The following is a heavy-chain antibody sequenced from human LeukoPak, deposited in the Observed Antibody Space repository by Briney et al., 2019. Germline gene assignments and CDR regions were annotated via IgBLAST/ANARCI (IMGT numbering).Heavy chain of an antibody. D-gene: IGHD5-18*01. CDR3: ARAGGYSYGYATNWYFDL. Sequence: SETLSLTCTVSGGSISSSSYYWGWIRQPPGKGLEWIGSIYCSGSTYYNPSLKSRVTISVDTSKNQFSLKLSSVTAADTAVYYCARAGGYSYGYATNWYFDLWGRGTLVTVSS. V-gene: IGHV4-39*07. J-gene: IGHJ2*01. CDR1: GGSISSSSYY. CDR2: IYCSGST.